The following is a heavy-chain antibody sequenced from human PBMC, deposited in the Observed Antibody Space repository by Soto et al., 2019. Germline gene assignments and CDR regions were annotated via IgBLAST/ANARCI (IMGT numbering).Heavy chain of an antibody. V-gene: IGHV1-69*02. CDR2: IIPMLGMS. J-gene: IGHJ4*02. CDR1: GDTFNFYT. Sequence: QVQLVQSGAEVKKPGSSVKVSCKASGDTFNFYTISWVRQAPGQGLEWMGRIIPMLGMSNYAQKFQDRVTIIADKSTSTVYMQLSSLRSEDTAMYYCATSYGSGSRPFDYWGQGTLVTVSS. CDR3: ATSYGSGSRPFDY. D-gene: IGHD3-10*01.